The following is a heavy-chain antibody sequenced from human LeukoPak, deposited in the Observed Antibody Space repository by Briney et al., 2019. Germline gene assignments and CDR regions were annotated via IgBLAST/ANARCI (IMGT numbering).Heavy chain of an antibody. CDR1: GGSISSSSYY. CDR2: IYYSGST. Sequence: PSETLSLTCTVSGGSISSSSYYWGWIRQPPGKGLEWIGSIYYSGSTYYNPSLKSRVTISVDTSKNQFSLKLSSVTAADTAVYYCARDQVVDYDYVWGSYRYTINFDYWGQGTLVTVSS. J-gene: IGHJ4*02. D-gene: IGHD3-16*02. CDR3: ARDQVVDYDYVWGSYRYTINFDY. V-gene: IGHV4-39*02.